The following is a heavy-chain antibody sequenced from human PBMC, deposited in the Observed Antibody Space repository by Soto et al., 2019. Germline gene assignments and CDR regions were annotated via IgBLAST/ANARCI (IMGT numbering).Heavy chain of an antibody. CDR2: MSYDGTKQ. CDR1: GFTFSTYA. Sequence: QVQLVESGGGVFQPGRSLRLSCAASGFTFSTYAMHWARQAPGKGLEWVAAMSYDGTKQYYVDSVKGRFTISRDNSRNTLFLQVNSLRDEDTAVYYCAKEYGSTWIDHWGQGTLVTVSS. CDR3: AKEYGSTWIDH. V-gene: IGHV3-30*18. D-gene: IGHD6-13*01. J-gene: IGHJ4*02.